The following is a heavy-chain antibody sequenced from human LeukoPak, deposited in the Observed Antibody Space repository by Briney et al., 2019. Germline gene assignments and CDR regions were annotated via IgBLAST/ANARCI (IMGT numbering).Heavy chain of an antibody. J-gene: IGHJ5*02. V-gene: IGHV1-69*13. CDR3: ARVGLHDYSNYRWFDP. CDR2: IIPIFGTA. CDR1: GGTFSSYA. D-gene: IGHD4-11*01. Sequence: ASVKVSCKASGGTFSSYAISWVRQAPGQGLEWMGGIIPIFGTANYAQKFQGRVTITADESTSTAYMELSSLRSEDTAVYYCARVGLHDYSNYRWFDPWGQGTLVTVSS.